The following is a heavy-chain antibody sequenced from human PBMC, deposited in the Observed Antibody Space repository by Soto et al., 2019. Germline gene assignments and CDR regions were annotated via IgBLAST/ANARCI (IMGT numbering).Heavy chain of an antibody. CDR1: GFTFSSYS. CDR2: ISSSSSYI. V-gene: IGHV3-21*01. CDR3: ARASAITIFGVVIISPSMYV. J-gene: IGHJ6*04. D-gene: IGHD3-3*01. Sequence: GGSLRLSCAASGFTFSSYSMNWVRQAPGKGLEWVSSISSSSSYIYYADSVKGRFTISRDNAKNSLYLQMNSLRAEDTAVYYCARASAITIFGVVIISPSMYVWGKGTTVTVSS.